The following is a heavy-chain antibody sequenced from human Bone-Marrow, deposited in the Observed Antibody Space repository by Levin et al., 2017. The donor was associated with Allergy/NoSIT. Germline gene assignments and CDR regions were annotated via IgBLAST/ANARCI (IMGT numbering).Heavy chain of an antibody. Sequence: PGGSLRLSCAASGFIFSGYAINWVRQAPGRGLEWVSLTTGSGKSSYYADSVKGRFTISRDNSKNTVFLHMNSLRADDTAVYYCAKGRGGDYYYGMDVWGQGTTVTVSS. D-gene: IGHD4-17*01. J-gene: IGHJ6*02. CDR3: AKGRGGDYYYGMDV. V-gene: IGHV3-23*01. CDR1: GFIFSGYA. CDR2: TTGSGKSS.